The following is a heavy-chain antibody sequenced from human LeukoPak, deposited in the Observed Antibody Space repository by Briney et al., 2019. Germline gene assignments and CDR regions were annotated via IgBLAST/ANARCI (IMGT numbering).Heavy chain of an antibody. CDR3: ARESDYGGNLDI. Sequence: HPGGSLRLSCAASGFTVSSNYMSWVRQAPGKGLEWVSVIYSGGSTYYADSVKGRFTVSRDNSKNTLYLQMNSLRAEDTAVYYCARESDYGGNLDIWGQGTMVTVSS. CDR2: IYSGGST. J-gene: IGHJ3*02. D-gene: IGHD4-23*01. CDR1: GFTVSSNY. V-gene: IGHV3-53*01.